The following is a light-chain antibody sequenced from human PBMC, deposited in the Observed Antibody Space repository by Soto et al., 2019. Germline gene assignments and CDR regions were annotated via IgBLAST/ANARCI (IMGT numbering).Light chain of an antibody. J-gene: IGLJ1*01. CDR1: SSDAESYNL. Sequence: QSVLTQPASVSGSPGQSITISCTGTSSDAESYNLVSWYRQHPGKAPKLMIYEVSKRPSGVSNRFSGSKSGNTASLTISGLQAEDEADYYCCSYAGSSTPLIFGTGTKVTVL. V-gene: IGLV2-23*02. CDR3: CSYAGSSTPLI. CDR2: EVS.